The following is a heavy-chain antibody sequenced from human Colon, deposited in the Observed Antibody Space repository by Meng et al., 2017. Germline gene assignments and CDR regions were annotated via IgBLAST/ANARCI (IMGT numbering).Heavy chain of an antibody. CDR3: ARDKGIVAAGARWFDP. J-gene: IGHJ5*02. CDR1: GDSISSYY. CDR2: IHTSGST. V-gene: IGHV4-4*07. D-gene: IGHD2-15*01. Sequence: GRLRWPRPGLVKLSGTLFLTCTVSGDSISSYYWSWIRQTAGKGLEWIGRIHTSGSTTYNPSLKSRVTMSVDTSKNQVSLKLTSVTAADTAVYYCARDKGIVAAGARWFDPWGQGTLVTVSS.